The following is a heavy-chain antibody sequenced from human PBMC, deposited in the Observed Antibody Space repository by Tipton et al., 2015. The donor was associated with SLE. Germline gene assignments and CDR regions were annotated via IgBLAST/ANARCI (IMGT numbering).Heavy chain of an antibody. J-gene: IGHJ6*02. CDR3: ARGYYYDSSGYHYYYYYGMDV. Sequence: LRHSCTVSGGSISSGSYYWSWIRQPAGKGLEWIGYIYTSGSTNYNPSLKSRVTISVDTSKNQFSLKLSSVTAADTAVYYCARGYYYDSSGYHYYYYYGMDVWGQGTTVTVSS. D-gene: IGHD3-22*01. CDR2: IYTSGST. V-gene: IGHV4-61*09. CDR1: GGSISSGSYY.